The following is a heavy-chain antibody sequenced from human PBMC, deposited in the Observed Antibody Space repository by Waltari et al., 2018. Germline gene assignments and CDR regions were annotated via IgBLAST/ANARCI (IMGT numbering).Heavy chain of an antibody. CDR1: GYTLTDIS. D-gene: IGHD3-16*01. CDR2: FDSEDGET. J-gene: IGHJ3*02. Sequence: QVQLVQSGAEVKKPGASVKVSCKVSGYTLTDISIHWGRQAPGKGLEWMGGFDSEDGETNFEQKFQGRFTLTEDTSTETAYLELSSLRSEDTAVYYCATEDLENVGGRTYAAFHIWGQGTMVTVSS. V-gene: IGHV1-24*01. CDR3: ATEDLENVGGRTYAAFHI.